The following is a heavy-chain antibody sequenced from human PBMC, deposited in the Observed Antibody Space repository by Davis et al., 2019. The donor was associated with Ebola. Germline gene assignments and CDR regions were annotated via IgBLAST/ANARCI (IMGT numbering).Heavy chain of an antibody. D-gene: IGHD5-18*01. CDR2: ISSSSSTI. V-gene: IGHV3-48*04. J-gene: IGHJ4*02. Sequence: GGSLRLSCAASGFTFSSYSMNWVRQAPGKGLEWVSYISSSSSTIYYADSVKGRFTISRDNAKNSLYLQMNSLRAEDTAVYYCARWAYSYGYYFDYWGQGTLVTVSS. CDR3: ARWAYSYGYYFDY. CDR1: GFTFSSYS.